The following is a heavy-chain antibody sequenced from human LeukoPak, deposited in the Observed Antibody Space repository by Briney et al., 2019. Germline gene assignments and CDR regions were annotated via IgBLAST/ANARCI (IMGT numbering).Heavy chain of an antibody. CDR2: INPNSGGT. CDR3: ARVGIAAAGRWFDP. V-gene: IGHV1-2*02. D-gene: IGHD6-13*01. J-gene: IGHJ5*02. CDR1: GYTFTGYY. Sequence: GASVTVSCKASGYTFTGYYMHWVRQAPGQGLEWMGWINPNSGGTNYAQKFQGRVTMTRDTSISTAYMELSRLRSDDTAVYYCARVGIAAAGRWFDPWGQGTLVTVSS.